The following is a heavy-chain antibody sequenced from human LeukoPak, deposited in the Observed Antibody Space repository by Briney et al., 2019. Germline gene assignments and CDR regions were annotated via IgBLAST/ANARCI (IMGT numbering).Heavy chain of an antibody. CDR1: GFTVSSNC. CDR2: IYSGGST. Sequence: GGSLRLSCAASGFTVSSNCMSWVRQAPGKGLEWISLIYSGGSTDYADTVKGRFTISRDNSKNTLYLQMNSLRAEDTAVYYCMRVHGWAFDYWGQGALVTVSS. J-gene: IGHJ4*02. V-gene: IGHV3-53*01. D-gene: IGHD3-10*01. CDR3: MRVHGWAFDY.